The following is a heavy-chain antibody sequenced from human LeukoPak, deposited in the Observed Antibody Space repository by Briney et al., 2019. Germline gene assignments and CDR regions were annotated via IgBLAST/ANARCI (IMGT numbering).Heavy chain of an antibody. D-gene: IGHD3-10*01. CDR1: GFPFSSYG. V-gene: IGHV3-30*02. CDR2: IRYDGSNR. J-gene: IGHJ4*02. CDR3: AKDHPQVRGVIDY. Sequence: GSLRLSCAASGFPFSSYGMHWVRQAPGKGLEWVAFIRYDGSNRYYADSVKGRFTISRDNSKNTLYLQMNSLRAEDTAVYYCAKDHPQVRGVIDYWGQGTLVTVSS.